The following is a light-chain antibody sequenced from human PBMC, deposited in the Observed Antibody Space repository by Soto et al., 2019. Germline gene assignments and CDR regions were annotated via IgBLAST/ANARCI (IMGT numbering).Light chain of an antibody. V-gene: IGLV2-14*01. CDR2: EVN. Sequence: QSVLSEPAAVSGSPGHSITISCTGTSSDIGVYDYVSWYQQYPGKAPKFLISEVNNRPSGVSNRFSGSKSGNTASLTISGLQAEEEADYYRSSSSRSSTYVFGTGTKVTVL. J-gene: IGLJ1*01. CDR1: SSDIGVYDY. CDR3: SSSSRSSTYV.